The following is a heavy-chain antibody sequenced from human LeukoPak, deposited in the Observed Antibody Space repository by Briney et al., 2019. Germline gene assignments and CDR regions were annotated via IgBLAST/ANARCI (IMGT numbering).Heavy chain of an antibody. J-gene: IGHJ6*02. CDR2: ISAYNGNT. CDR1: GYTFTSYG. D-gene: IGHD3-22*01. V-gene: IGHV1-18*01. CDR3: ARDSRVVVVEGLGMDV. Sequence: AASVKVSCKASGYTFTSYGISWVRQAPGQGLEWMGWISAYNGNTNYAQKLQGRVTMTTDTSTSTAYMELRSLRSDDTAVYYCARDSRVVVVEGLGMDVWGQGTTVTVSS.